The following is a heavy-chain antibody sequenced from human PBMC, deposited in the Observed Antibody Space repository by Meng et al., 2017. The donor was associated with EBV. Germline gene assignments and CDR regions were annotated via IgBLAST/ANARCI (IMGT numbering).Heavy chain of an antibody. D-gene: IGHD3-10*01. CDR3: AHSKYYSDSGGYWDYFDD. CDR2: IYWDDAK. V-gene: IGHV2-5*02. J-gene: IGHJ4*02. CDR1: GISLTTSGVG. Sequence: QITLKVSGPTLVKPTPPLLLTCTFSGISLTTSGVGVGWIRQPPGKALEWLAVIYWDDAKRYSPSLKNRLTITKDTSKNQVVLTMTNMDPVDTATYFCAHSKYYSDSGGYWDYFDDWGQGTLVTVSS.